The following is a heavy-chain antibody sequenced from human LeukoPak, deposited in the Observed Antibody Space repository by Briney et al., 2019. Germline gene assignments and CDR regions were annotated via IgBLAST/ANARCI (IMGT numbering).Heavy chain of an antibody. Sequence: PGGSLRLSCAASGFTFSNYEMNWVRQAPGKGLEWVSYVSSSGSTIYYADSVKGRFTISRDNAKNSLYLQMNSLRAEDTAVYYCARGSRRLSVWGQGTTVTVSS. D-gene: IGHD2-15*01. CDR2: VSSSGSTI. CDR1: GFTFSNYE. CDR3: ARGSRRLSV. V-gene: IGHV3-48*03. J-gene: IGHJ6*02.